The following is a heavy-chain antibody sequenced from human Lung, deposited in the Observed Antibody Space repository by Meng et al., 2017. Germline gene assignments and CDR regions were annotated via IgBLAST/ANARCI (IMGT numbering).Heavy chain of an antibody. CDR2: INHSGST. Sequence: QVQLRQLGAGLLKPSETLSPTGLASGGSFSDYYWSWIRQPPGKGLEWLGEINHSGSTNYNPSLESRATISVDTSQNNLSLKLSSVTAADSAVYYCARGPTTMAHDFDYWGQGTLVTVSS. CDR1: GGSFSDYY. D-gene: IGHD4-11*01. CDR3: ARGPTTMAHDFDY. J-gene: IGHJ4*02. V-gene: IGHV4-34*01.